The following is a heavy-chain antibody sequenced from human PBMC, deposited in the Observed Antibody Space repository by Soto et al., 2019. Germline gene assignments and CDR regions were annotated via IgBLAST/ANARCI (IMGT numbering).Heavy chain of an antibody. J-gene: IGHJ6*02. CDR2: IYYSGST. CDR3: ATEAAGNDFWSGSVGYYGMDV. D-gene: IGHD3-3*01. V-gene: IGHV4-31*03. CDR1: GGSISSGGYY. Sequence: QVQLQESGPGLVKPSQTLSLTCTVSGGSISSGGYYWSWIRQHPGKGLEWIGYIYYSGSTYYNPSLKSRVTISVDTSKNQFSLKLSSVTAADTAVYYCATEAAGNDFWSGSVGYYGMDVWGQGTTVTVSS.